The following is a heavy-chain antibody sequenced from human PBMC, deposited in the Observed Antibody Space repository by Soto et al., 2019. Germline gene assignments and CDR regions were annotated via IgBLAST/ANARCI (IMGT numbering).Heavy chain of an antibody. CDR1: GDTSTSYY. J-gene: IGHJ5*01. CDR3: ARDFYDSVGYTWFDS. V-gene: IGHV4-59*01. CDR2: IHNSGTS. D-gene: IGHD3-22*01. Sequence: PSETLSLTCTVSGDTSTSYYWGWIRQAPGKGLEWIGHIHNSGTSTHNPSLNGRVTISIDMSKKQFSLKLTSLTSADTAGYYCARDFYDSVGYTWFDSWSQGTLVTVSS.